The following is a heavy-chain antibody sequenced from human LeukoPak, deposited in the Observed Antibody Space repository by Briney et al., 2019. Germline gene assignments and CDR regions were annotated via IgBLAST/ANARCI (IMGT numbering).Heavy chain of an antibody. CDR3: ARVRNPSYYYYYMDV. CDR1: GYTFTGYY. CDR2: INPNSGGT. D-gene: IGHD1-14*01. J-gene: IGHJ6*03. V-gene: IGHV1-2*02. Sequence: ASVKVSCKASGYTFTGYYMHWVRQAPGQGLEWMGWINPNSGGTNYAQKFQGRVTMTRDTSISTAYMELSRLRSDDTAVYYCARVRNPSYYYYYMDVWGKGTTVTVSS.